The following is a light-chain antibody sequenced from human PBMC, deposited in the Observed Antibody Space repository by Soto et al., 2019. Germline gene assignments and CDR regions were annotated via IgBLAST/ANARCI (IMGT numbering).Light chain of an antibody. Sequence: DIQLTQSPSTLSASVGDRVTITCRASQSISTWLAWYQQKPGKAPKLLIYDASSLKSGVPSRFSGSGSVTEFPLTSSSLQPDDFARYYCQQHNAYSGLGFGGGTRVEVK. CDR2: DAS. CDR1: QSISTW. V-gene: IGKV1-5*01. CDR3: QQHNAYSGLG. J-gene: IGKJ4*01.